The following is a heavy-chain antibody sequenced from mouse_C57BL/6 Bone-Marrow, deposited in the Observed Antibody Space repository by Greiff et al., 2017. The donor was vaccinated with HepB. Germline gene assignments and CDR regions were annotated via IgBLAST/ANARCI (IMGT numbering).Heavy chain of an antibody. Sequence: VHLVESGPELVKPGASVKISCKASGYAFSSSWMNWVKQRPGKGLEWIGRIYPGDGDTNYNGKFKGKATLTADKSSSTAYMQLSSLTSEDSAVYFCARADDYDGAWGQGTLVTVSA. CDR2: IYPGDGDT. J-gene: IGHJ3*01. D-gene: IGHD2-4*01. CDR3: ARADDYDGA. CDR1: GYAFSSSW. V-gene: IGHV1-82*01.